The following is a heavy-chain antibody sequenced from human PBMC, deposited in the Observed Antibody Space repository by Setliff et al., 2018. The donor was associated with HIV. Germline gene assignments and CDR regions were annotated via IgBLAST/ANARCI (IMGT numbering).Heavy chain of an antibody. CDR2: IYTTGRT. CDR3: AAATTLDY. J-gene: IGHJ4*02. V-gene: IGHV4-61*09. CDR1: GGSVSSGRFY. D-gene: IGHD1-26*01. Sequence: PSETLSLTCTVSGGSVSSGRFYWSWIRQPAGKGLEWIGQIYTTGRTNYNPSLKSRVTISLDTSKNQFFLRLSSVTAADTAVYYCAAATTLDYWGQGTLVTVSS.